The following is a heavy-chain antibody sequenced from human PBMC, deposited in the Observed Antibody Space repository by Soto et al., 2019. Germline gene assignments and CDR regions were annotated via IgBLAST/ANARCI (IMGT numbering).Heavy chain of an antibody. CDR1: GGSISSGGYY. D-gene: IGHD3-22*01. CDR2: IYYSGST. J-gene: IGHJ4*02. Sequence: SETLSLTCTVSGGSISSGGYYWSWIRQHPGKGLEWIGYIYYSGSTYYNPSLKSRVTISVDTSKNQFSLKLSSVTAADTAVYYCARVRYYYDSSGSYYFDYWGQGTLVTVSS. V-gene: IGHV4-31*03. CDR3: ARVRYYYDSSGSYYFDY.